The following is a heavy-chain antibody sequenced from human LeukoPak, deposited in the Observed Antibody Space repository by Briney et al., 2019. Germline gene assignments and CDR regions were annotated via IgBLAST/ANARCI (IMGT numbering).Heavy chain of an antibody. Sequence: GGSLRLSWAASGFTFSSYSMNWVRQAPGKGLEWVSSISSSSSYIYYADSVKGRFTISRDNAKNSLYLQMNSLRAEDTAVYYCARDPWFGELHYFDYWGQGTLVTVSS. CDR3: ARDPWFGELHYFDY. CDR2: ISSSSSYI. V-gene: IGHV3-21*01. D-gene: IGHD3-10*01. J-gene: IGHJ4*02. CDR1: GFTFSSYS.